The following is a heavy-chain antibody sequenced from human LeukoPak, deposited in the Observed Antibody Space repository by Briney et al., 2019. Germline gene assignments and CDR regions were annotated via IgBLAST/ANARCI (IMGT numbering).Heavy chain of an antibody. Sequence: PGGSLRLSCAASGFTFDDYGMNWVRQVPGKGLEWVSGINWNSGSIVYADSVKGRFTISRDNAKNSLYLQMNSLRAEDTAFYFCARGTGYDVLTGYDYWGQGTLVTVSS. CDR1: GFTFDDYG. CDR3: ARGTGYDVLTGYDY. D-gene: IGHD3-9*01. V-gene: IGHV3-20*04. J-gene: IGHJ4*02. CDR2: INWNSGSI.